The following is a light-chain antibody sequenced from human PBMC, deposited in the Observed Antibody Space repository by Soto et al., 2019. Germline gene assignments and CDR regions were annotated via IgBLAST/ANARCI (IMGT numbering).Light chain of an antibody. Sequence: DIVMTQSPDSLAVSLGERATINCKSSQSVLYSSNNKNYLALYQQKQGQSPKLLIYWASTRESGVPDRFSGSGSGTDFTLLLSRLQAEDVAVYDCQQYYSPCKFGQGTKLEIK. V-gene: IGKV4-1*01. CDR1: QSVLYSSNNKNY. J-gene: IGKJ1*01. CDR2: WAS. CDR3: QQYYSPCK.